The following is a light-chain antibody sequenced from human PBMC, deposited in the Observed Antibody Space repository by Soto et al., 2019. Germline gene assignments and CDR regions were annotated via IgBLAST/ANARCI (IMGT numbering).Light chain of an antibody. CDR1: QSVSLH. Sequence: ETVLTQSPATLCVNLGARATLSGLARQSVSLHLAWNQQKPGQAPRLIIYGTSTRATGIPARFSGSGSGTEFTLTISSLQSEDFAVYYCQQYSNWPPITFGQGKRLEI. CDR3: QQYSNWPPIT. V-gene: IGKV3-15*01. CDR2: GTS. J-gene: IGKJ5*01.